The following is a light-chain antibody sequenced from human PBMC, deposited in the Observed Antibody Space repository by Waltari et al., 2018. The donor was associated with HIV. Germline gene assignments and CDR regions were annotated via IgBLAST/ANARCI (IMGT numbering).Light chain of an antibody. V-gene: IGKV1-39*01. CDR3: QQTYSYPLT. Sequence: DIQMTQSPSPLSASVGDSVTITCRASQTVSNKVNWYQQRPGKAPRVRIYDASTLQDGVSSRFRGGGSGTDFTLTITSLQPDDLATYFCQQTYSYPLTFGPGTEVDV. J-gene: IGKJ3*01. CDR1: QTVSNK. CDR2: DAS.